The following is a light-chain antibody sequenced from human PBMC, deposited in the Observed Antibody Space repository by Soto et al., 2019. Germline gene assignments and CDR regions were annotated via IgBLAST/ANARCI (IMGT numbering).Light chain of an antibody. CDR1: QSVSSSY. CDR2: GAF. Sequence: EIVLTQSPGTLSLSPGERATLSYRASQSVSSSYLAWYQQKPGQAPRLLIYGAFSRASGIPDRFSGRGSGTDFTLTISRLEPEDFAVYYCQHYGTSPAWTFGQGTKVEIK. V-gene: IGKV3-20*01. J-gene: IGKJ1*01. CDR3: QHYGTSPAWT.